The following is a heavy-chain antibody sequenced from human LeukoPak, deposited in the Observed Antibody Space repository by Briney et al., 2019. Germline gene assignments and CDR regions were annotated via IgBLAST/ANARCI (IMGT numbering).Heavy chain of an antibody. D-gene: IGHD2/OR15-2a*01. J-gene: IGHJ4*02. CDR3: ARPTSKLGSFDY. CDR1: GGSFGGYY. V-gene: IGHV4-34*01. CDR2: INHSGST. Sequence: SETLSLTCAVYGGSFGGYYWSWIRQPPGKGLEWIGEINHSGSTNYNPSLKSRVTISVDTSKNQFSLKLSSVTAADTAVYYCARPTSKLGSFDYWGQGTLVTVSS.